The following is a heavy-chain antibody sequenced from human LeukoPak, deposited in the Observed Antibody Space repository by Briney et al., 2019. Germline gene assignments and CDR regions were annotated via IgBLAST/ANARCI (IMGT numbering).Heavy chain of an antibody. CDR1: GFTFSSYG. CDR2: ISGSGGST. J-gene: IGHJ4*02. Sequence: GGTLRLSCAASGFTFSSYGMSWVRQAPGKGLEWVSAISGSGGSTYYADSVKGRFTISRDNSKNTLYLQMNSLRAEDTAVYHCAKAGTTLGYCSGGSCRYYFDYWGQGTLVTVSS. V-gene: IGHV3-23*01. CDR3: AKAGTTLGYCSGGSCRYYFDY. D-gene: IGHD2-15*01.